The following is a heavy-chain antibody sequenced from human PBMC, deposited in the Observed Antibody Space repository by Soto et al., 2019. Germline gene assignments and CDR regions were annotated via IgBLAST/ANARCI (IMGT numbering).Heavy chain of an antibody. CDR2: INHSGST. D-gene: IGHD6-19*01. J-gene: IGHJ4*02. CDR1: GGSFSGYY. CDR3: ARSTVLSIAVAG. V-gene: IGHV4-34*01. Sequence: SETLSLTCAVYGGSFSGYYWSWIRQPPGKGLEWIGEINHSGSTNYNPSLKSRVTISVDTSKNQFSLKLSSVTAADTAVYYCARSTVLSIAVAGWGQGTLVTVSS.